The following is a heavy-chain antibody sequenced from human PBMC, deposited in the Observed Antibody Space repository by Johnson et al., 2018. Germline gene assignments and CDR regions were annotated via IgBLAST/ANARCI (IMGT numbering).Heavy chain of an antibody. D-gene: IGHD3-22*01. Sequence: QVQLVESGAEVKKPGSSVKVSCKASGGTFTSYAFSWVRQAPGQGLEWVGGIVPIFGTANYAQKFQGRVTITADESTSTAYRELGSLRSEDTAVYYCAGTYYDDSRGYPAYFRHWGQGTLVTVSS. CDR1: GGTFTSYA. J-gene: IGHJ1*01. CDR2: IVPIFGTA. V-gene: IGHV1-69*01. CDR3: AGTYYDDSRGYPAYFRH.